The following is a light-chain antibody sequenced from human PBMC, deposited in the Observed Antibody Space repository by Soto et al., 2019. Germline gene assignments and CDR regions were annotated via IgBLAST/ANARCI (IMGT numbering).Light chain of an antibody. CDR1: SSDIGAGFD. V-gene: IGLV1-40*01. Sequence: QSVLTQPPSVSGAPGQGVTISCSGSSSDIGAGFDVHWYQHLPGIAPKLLIYGSTNRPPGVPGRFSGSKSGTSASLVISGLQAEDEADYYCQSYENSRTGFYVFGTGTKVTVL. CDR3: QSYENSRTGFYV. J-gene: IGLJ1*01. CDR2: GST.